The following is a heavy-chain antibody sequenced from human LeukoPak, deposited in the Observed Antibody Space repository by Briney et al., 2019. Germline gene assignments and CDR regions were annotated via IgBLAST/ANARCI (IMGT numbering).Heavy chain of an antibody. CDR1: GFTFSSYA. Sequence: GGSLRLSCAASGFTFSSYAMSWVRQAPGKGLEWVPAISGSGGSTYYADSVKGRFTISRDNSKNTLYLQMNSLRAEDTAEYYCARSAVGTSCCTAVDYWGQGTLVTVSS. D-gene: IGHD1-26*01. V-gene: IGHV3-23*01. CDR3: ARSAVGTSCCTAVDY. J-gene: IGHJ4*02. CDR2: ISGSGGST.